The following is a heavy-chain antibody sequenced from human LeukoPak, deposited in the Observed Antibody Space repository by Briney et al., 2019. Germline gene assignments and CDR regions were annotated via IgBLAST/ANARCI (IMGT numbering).Heavy chain of an antibody. CDR2: FDPEDGET. J-gene: IGHJ3*02. V-gene: IGHV1-24*01. CDR1: GYTLTELS. D-gene: IGHD3-16*01. Sequence: ASVKVSCKVSGYTLTELSMHWVRQAPGKGLEWMGGFDPEDGETIYAQKFQGRVTITADESTSTAYMELSSLRSEDTAVYYCARELGDDAFDIWGQGTMVTVSS. CDR3: ARELGDDAFDI.